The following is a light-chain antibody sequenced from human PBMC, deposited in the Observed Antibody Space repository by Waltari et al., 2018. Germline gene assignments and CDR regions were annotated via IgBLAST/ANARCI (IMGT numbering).Light chain of an antibody. Sequence: DIQMTQSPSTLSASVGDRVTITCRASQSISSWLAWYQVRPGKAPKRLIQKASSLQSGVPSRFSGSESGTTEFTLTISSLQPDDFATYYCQHYSSAPYTFGQGTKLEIK. CDR2: KAS. V-gene: IGKV1-5*03. CDR1: QSISSW. CDR3: QHYSSAPYT. J-gene: IGKJ2*01.